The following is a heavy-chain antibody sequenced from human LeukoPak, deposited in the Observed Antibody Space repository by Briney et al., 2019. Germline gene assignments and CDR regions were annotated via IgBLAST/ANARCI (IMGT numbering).Heavy chain of an antibody. V-gene: IGHV3-30*02. CDR2: IRYDGSNK. CDR3: ARGAVNDYYMDV. J-gene: IGHJ6*03. CDR1: GFTFSSYG. Sequence: PGGSLRLSCAASGFTFSSYGMHWVRQAPGKGLEWVAFIRYDGSNKYYADSVKGRFTISRDNSKNTLYLQMNSLRAEDTAVYYCARGAVNDYYMDVWGKGTTVTVSS. D-gene: IGHD4-11*01.